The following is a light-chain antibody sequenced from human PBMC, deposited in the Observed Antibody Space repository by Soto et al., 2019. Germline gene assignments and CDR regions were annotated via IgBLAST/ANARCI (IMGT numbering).Light chain of an antibody. CDR1: SSDVGTYNY. Sequence: QSALTHPASVSGSPGQSITISCTGTSSDVGTYNYVSWYQQHPGKAPKLMIYDVSNRPSGVSDRFSGSKSGNTASLTISGLQAEDEADYYCSSYISSSTSVVFGGGTKLTVL. CDR2: DVS. J-gene: IGLJ2*01. CDR3: SSYISSSTSVV. V-gene: IGLV2-14*01.